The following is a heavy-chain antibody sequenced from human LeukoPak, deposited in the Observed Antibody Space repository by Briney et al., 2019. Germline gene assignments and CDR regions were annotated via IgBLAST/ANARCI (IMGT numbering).Heavy chain of an antibody. Sequence: PGGSLRLSCAASGFTFSSYAMSWVRQAPGKGLEWVSAISGSGGSTYYGDSVKGRFTISRDNSKNTLYLQMNSLRAEDTAVYYCASPMVRGVIDPYYYGMDVWGQGTTVTVSS. CDR1: GFTFSSYA. CDR2: ISGSGGST. CDR3: ASPMVRGVIDPYYYGMDV. V-gene: IGHV3-23*01. J-gene: IGHJ6*02. D-gene: IGHD3-10*01.